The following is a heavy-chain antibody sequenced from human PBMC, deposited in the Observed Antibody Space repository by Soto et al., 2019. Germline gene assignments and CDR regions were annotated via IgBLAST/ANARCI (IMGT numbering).Heavy chain of an antibody. J-gene: IGHJ4*02. V-gene: IGHV3-33*01. CDR3: ARETYYYGSGARLPNY. D-gene: IGHD3-10*01. CDR2: IWYDGSNK. CDR1: GFTFSSYS. Sequence: QVQLVESGGGVVQPGRSLRLSCAASGFTFSSYSMHWVRQAPGKGLEWVAVIWYDGSNKYYGDSVKGRFTISRDNSKNTLYLQLNSLRAEDTAVYYCARETYYYGSGARLPNYWGQGTLVTVSS.